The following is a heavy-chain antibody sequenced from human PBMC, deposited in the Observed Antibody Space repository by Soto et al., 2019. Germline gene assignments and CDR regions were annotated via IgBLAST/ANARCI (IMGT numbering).Heavy chain of an antibody. Sequence: QVQLVESGGGVVQPGRSLRLSCAGSGFTFSSYAMHWVRQAPGKGLEWVAVISYDGSNKYYADSVKGRFTISRDNSKNTLYLQMNNLRAEDTAVYYCASPIVGAMDLDYWGQGTLVTVSS. V-gene: IGHV3-30-3*01. CDR3: ASPIVGAMDLDY. CDR2: ISYDGSNK. CDR1: GFTFSSYA. D-gene: IGHD1-26*01. J-gene: IGHJ4*02.